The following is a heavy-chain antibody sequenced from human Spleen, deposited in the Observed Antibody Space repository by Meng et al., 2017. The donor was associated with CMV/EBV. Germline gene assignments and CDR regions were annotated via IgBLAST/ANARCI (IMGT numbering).Heavy chain of an antibody. D-gene: IGHD6-19*01. Sequence: QVQLVQSATEMKKPGAAVKVSCTTSGFTFSDYYIHWVRQAPGQGLEWMGWVNSKNGATNYARKFQGRVSMTRDTSISTAHMELSRLMSDDTAVYYCVRSSGWSLFDYWGQGTLVTVSS. CDR2: VNSKNGAT. CDR3: VRSSGWSLFDY. J-gene: IGHJ4*02. CDR1: GFTFSDYY. V-gene: IGHV1-2*02.